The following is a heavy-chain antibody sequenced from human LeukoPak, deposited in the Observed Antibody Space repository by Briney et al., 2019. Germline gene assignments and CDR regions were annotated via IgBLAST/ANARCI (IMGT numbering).Heavy chain of an antibody. CDR3: AINKGTAMVSGPLDAFDI. CDR2: IYYSGST. D-gene: IGHD5-18*01. V-gene: IGHV4-30-4*01. J-gene: IGHJ3*02. Sequence: SETLSLTSTVSGGSISSGAYYWSWIRQPPGKGLEWIGYIYYSGSTYYNPSLKSRVTISVDTSKNQFSLKLSSVTAADTAVYYCAINKGTAMVSGPLDAFDIWGQGTMVTVSS. CDR1: GGSISSGAYY.